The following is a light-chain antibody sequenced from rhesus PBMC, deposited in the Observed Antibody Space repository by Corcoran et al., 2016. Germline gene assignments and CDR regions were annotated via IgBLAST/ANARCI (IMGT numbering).Light chain of an antibody. V-gene: IGKV1-25*01. CDR3: QHYYSTPWT. CDR2: EAS. Sequence: DIQMTQSPSSLSASVGDRVTITCRASQGITNDLAWYQQKPGETPKLLIYEASSLQSGIPSRFSGGGSGTDFTLTISSLQPEDFATYYCQHYYSTPWTFGQGTKVEIK. J-gene: IGKJ1*01. CDR1: QGITND.